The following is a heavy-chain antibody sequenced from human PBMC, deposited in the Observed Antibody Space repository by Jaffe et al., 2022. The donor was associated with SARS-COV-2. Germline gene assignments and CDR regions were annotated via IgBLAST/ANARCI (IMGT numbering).Heavy chain of an antibody. J-gene: IGHJ4*02. CDR3: ARAASYRSGMTGFDV. CDR2: ISTHSYYI. V-gene: IGHV3-21*01. Sequence: EMQLVESGGGLVKPGESLRLSCAGSGFTFSNYSMNWVRQVPGKGLTWLSSISTHSYYIFYADSVQGRFTISRDNAKNSLYLQMNNLGAEDTAVYFCARAASYRSGMTGFDVWGQGTLVTVSS. D-gene: IGHD6-19*01. CDR1: GFTFSNYS.